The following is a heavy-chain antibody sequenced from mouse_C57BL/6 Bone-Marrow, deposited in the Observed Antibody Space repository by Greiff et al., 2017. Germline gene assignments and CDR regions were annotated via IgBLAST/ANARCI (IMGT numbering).Heavy chain of an antibody. CDR1: GYAFTNYL. CDR2: INPGSGGT. J-gene: IGHJ1*03. V-gene: IGHV1-54*01. CDR3: ARWGSYGYFDV. Sequence: QVQLQQSGAELVRPGTSVKVSCKASGYAFTNYLIEWVKQRPGQGLEWIGVINPGSGGTNYNEKFKGKATLTADKSSSTAYMQLSSLTSEDSAVYFCARWGSYGYFDVWGTGTTVTVSS.